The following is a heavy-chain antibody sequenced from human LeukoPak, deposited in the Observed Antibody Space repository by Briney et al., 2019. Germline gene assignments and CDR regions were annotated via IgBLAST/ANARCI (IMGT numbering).Heavy chain of an antibody. CDR2: MNPNSGNT. D-gene: IGHD2-15*01. Sequence: GASVKVSCKASGYTFTSYDINWVRQATGQGLEWMGWMNPNSGNTGYAQKFQGRVTMTRNTSISTAYMELSSLRSEDTAVYYCARGSSEKYCGGGSCYLYYYGMDVWGQGTTVTVSS. J-gene: IGHJ6*02. CDR1: GYTFTSYD. CDR3: ARGSSEKYCGGGSCYLYYYGMDV. V-gene: IGHV1-8*01.